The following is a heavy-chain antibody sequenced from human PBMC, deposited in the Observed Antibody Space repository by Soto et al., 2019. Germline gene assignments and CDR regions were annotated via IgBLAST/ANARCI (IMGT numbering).Heavy chain of an antibody. CDR2: ISWNSANL. Sequence: EVHVEESGGGLEQPGRSLRLSCEVSGFIFDDYAMHWVRRAPGKGLEWVSGISWNSANLAYADFVKGRFTISRDNVKNSLYLQMNNLKPEDTGLYYCAKDMSGWSPDESPFPFDFWGQGTLVTVSS. CDR1: GFIFDDYA. J-gene: IGHJ4*02. D-gene: IGHD3-10*01. V-gene: IGHV3-9*01. CDR3: AKDMSGWSPDESPFPFDF.